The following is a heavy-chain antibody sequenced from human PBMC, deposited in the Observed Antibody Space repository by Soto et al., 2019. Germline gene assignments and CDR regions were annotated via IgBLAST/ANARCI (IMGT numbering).Heavy chain of an antibody. D-gene: IGHD2-15*01. CDR1: GGSISSSSYY. CDR3: ATMALGYCSGGSCYSRSP. V-gene: IGHV4-39*01. J-gene: IGHJ5*02. Sequence: PSETLSLTCTVSGGSISSSSYYWGWIRQPPGKGLEWIGSIYYSGSTYYNPSLKSRVTISVDTSKNQFSLKLSSVTAADTAVYYCATMALGYCSGGSCYSRSPWGQGTLVTVSS. CDR2: IYYSGST.